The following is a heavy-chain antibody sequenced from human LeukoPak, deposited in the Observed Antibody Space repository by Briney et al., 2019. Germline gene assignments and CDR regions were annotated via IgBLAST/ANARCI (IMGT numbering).Heavy chain of an antibody. CDR1: GFTFSSYS. J-gene: IGHJ5*02. Sequence: GGSLRLSCAASGFTFSSYSMNWVRQAPGKGLEWVSSISSSRSYIYYADSVKGRFTISRDNAKNSLYLQMNSLRAEDTAVYYCARDLLVSSWYRTALKYNWFDPWGQGTLVTVSS. CDR2: ISSSRSYI. CDR3: ARDLLVSSWYRTALKYNWFDP. D-gene: IGHD6-13*01. V-gene: IGHV3-21*01.